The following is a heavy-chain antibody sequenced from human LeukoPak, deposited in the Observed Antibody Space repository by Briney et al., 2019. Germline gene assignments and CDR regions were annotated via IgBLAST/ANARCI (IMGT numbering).Heavy chain of an antibody. J-gene: IGHJ4*02. D-gene: IGHD6-13*01. Sequence: GGSLRLSCAASGFTFSSYSMNWVRQAPGKGLEWVSYISSSSSTIYCADSVKGRFTISRDNAKNSLYLQMNSLRAEDTAVYYCASIAAAAFAPHPDYWGQGTLVTVSS. CDR1: GFTFSSYS. V-gene: IGHV3-48*04. CDR2: ISSSSSTI. CDR3: ASIAAAAFAPHPDY.